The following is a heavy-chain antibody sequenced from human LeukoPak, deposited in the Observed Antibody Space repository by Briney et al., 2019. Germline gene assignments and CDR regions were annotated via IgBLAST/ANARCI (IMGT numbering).Heavy chain of an antibody. Sequence: GGSLRLSCAASGFTLSSYSMNWVRQAPGKGLEWVSYISSSSSTIYYADSVKGRFTISRDNAKNSLYLQMNSLRAEDTAVYYCAREGLKLRYFDWSYYFDYWGQGTLVTVSS. CDR2: ISSSSSTI. J-gene: IGHJ4*02. D-gene: IGHD3-9*01. CDR1: GFTLSSYS. V-gene: IGHV3-48*01. CDR3: AREGLKLRYFDWSYYFDY.